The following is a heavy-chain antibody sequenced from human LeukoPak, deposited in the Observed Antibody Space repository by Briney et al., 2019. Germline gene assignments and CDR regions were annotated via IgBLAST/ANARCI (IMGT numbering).Heavy chain of an antibody. CDR1: GGSMSNVNNL. CDR2: IYFSGST. D-gene: IGHD4-11*01. CDR3: ATTPLPTVTAYNWFDP. V-gene: IGHV4-39*07. J-gene: IGHJ5*02. Sequence: SETLSLTCSVSGGSMSNVNNLWGWIRQPPGKGLELIGSIYFSGSTYYNPSLKSRVTMSVDTSKNQFSLKLSSVTAADTAVYYCATTPLPTVTAYNWFDPWGQGTLVTVSS.